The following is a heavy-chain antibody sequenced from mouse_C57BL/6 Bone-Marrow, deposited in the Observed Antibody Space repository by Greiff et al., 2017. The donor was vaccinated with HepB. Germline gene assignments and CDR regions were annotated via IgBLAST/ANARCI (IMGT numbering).Heavy chain of an antibody. CDR1: GFTFSSYA. V-gene: IGHV5-4*01. Sequence: EVQLVESGGGLVKPGGSLKLSCAASGFTFSSYAMSWVRQTPEKRLEWVATISDGGSYTYYPDNVKGRFTISRDNAKNNLYMQMSHLKSEDTAMYYCARVQNSLYAMDYWGQGTAVTVSS. J-gene: IGHJ4*01. CDR2: ISDGGSYT. CDR3: ARVQNSLYAMDY.